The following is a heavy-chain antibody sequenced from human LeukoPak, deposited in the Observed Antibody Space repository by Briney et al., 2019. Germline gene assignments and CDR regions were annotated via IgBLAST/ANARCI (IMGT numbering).Heavy chain of an antibody. Sequence: ASVKVSCKASGFTFTGYYIHWVRQAPGQGLAWMGYINPHSGGTNSPQKFQGRVTLTTDTPISAAYMELSSLISDDTAMYYCVREGNELLSKDFDYWGQGTLVAVSS. J-gene: IGHJ4*02. CDR1: GFTFTGYY. CDR3: VREGNELLSKDFDY. CDR2: INPHSGGT. V-gene: IGHV1-2*02. D-gene: IGHD2-21*02.